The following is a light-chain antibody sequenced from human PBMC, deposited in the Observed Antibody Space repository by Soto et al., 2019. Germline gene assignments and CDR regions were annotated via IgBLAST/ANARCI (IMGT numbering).Light chain of an antibody. Sequence: EVVLTQAPATLSLSPGEGAPHSCRASQGIGDTLAWYQHKPGQTPRLLIYDTSTRATGVPTRFSGSRSGAEFTLTINSLQSEDFAVYYCQPYNNWPLTFGGGAKVDIK. V-gene: IGKV3-15*01. CDR1: QGIGDT. J-gene: IGKJ4*01. CDR3: QPYNNWPLT. CDR2: DTS.